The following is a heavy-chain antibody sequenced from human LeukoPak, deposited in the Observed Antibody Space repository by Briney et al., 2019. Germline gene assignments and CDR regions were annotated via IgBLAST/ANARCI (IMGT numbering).Heavy chain of an antibody. CDR1: GGTFSSYA. D-gene: IGHD2-8*01. CDR3: ARVLMMYVYGGIYGY. Sequence: GASVKVSCKASGGTFSSYAISWVRQAPGQGLEWMGGIIPIFGTANYAQKFQGRVTITADESTSTAYMELSSLRSEDTAVYYCARVLMMYVYGGIYGYWGQGTLVTVSS. J-gene: IGHJ4*02. CDR2: IIPIFGTA. V-gene: IGHV1-69*13.